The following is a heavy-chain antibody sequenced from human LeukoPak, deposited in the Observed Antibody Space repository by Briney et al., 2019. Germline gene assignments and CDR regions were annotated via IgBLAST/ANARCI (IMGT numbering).Heavy chain of an antibody. V-gene: IGHV4-59*01. J-gene: IGHJ3*02. CDR3: ASVSISLGWLSPWDAFDI. CDR1: GGSISSYY. D-gene: IGHD3/OR15-3a*01. CDR2: IYYSGST. Sequence: SETLSLTCTVSGGSISSYYWSWIRQPPGKGLEWIGYIYYSGSTNYNPSLKSRVTISVDTSKNQFSLKLSSVTAADTAVYYCASVSISLGWLSPWDAFDIWGQGTMVTVSS.